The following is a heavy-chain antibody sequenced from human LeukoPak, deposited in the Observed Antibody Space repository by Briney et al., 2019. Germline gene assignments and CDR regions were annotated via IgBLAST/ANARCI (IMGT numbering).Heavy chain of an antibody. J-gene: IGHJ4*02. V-gene: IGHV4-59*01. D-gene: IGHD3-3*01. CDR2: IYYSGST. CDR1: GASISSYY. CDR3: ASFGVAIDY. Sequence: SETLSLTCTVSGASISSYYWSWIRQPPGKGLEWIGYIYYSGSTNYNPSLKSRVTISVDTSKNQFSLKLSSVTAADTAVYYCASFGVAIDYWGQGTLVTVSS.